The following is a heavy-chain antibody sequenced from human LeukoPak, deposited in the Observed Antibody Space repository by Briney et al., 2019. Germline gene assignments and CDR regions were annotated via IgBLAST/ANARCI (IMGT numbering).Heavy chain of an antibody. V-gene: IGHV3-23*01. CDR2: ISGSGSST. CDR3: AKEGYDILTGSDY. CDR1: GFTFSTYA. D-gene: IGHD3-9*01. J-gene: IGHJ4*02. Sequence: SGGSLRLSCAASGFTFSTYAMTWVRRAPGKGLEWVSAISGSGSSTYYADSVKGRFTISRDNSKNTLYLQMNSLRAEDTAVYYCAKEGYDILTGSDYWGQGTLVTVSS.